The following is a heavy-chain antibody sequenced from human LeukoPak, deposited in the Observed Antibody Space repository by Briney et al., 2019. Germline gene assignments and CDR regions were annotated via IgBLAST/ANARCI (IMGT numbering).Heavy chain of an antibody. CDR2: INHSGST. CDR1: GGSFSGYC. V-gene: IGHV4-34*01. CDR3: ARVPVDYDFWSGYPTSLYYFDY. D-gene: IGHD3-3*01. J-gene: IGHJ4*02. Sequence: NPSETLSLTCAVYGGSFSGYCWSWIRQPPGKGLEWIGKINHSGSTNYNPSLRSRVAISVDTSKNQFSLKLSSVTAADTAMYYCARVPVDYDFWSGYPTSLYYFDYWGQGTLVTVPS.